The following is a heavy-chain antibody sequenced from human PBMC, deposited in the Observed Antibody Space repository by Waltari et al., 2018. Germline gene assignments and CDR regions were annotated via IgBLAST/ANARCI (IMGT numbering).Heavy chain of an antibody. J-gene: IGHJ4*02. CDR1: GFSFSTYW. D-gene: IGHD1-26*01. Sequence: EVQLVESGGGLVEPGGSLRLSCVASGFSFSTYWMSWVRQAPGKGLEWVADINKDGSKKYYMGSMKGRFTISRDNAKSSVYLEMNSLRGDDTAVYYCARDWEGERPNFDYWGQGILVTVSS. V-gene: IGHV3-7*01. CDR2: INKDGSKK. CDR3: ARDWEGERPNFDY.